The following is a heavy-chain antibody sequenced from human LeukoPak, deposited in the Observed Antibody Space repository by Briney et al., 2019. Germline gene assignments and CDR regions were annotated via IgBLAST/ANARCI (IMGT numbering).Heavy chain of an antibody. D-gene: IGHD2-21*02. CDR2: MYYTGST. CDR3: ASSHPLGSNNDYYTPFDY. CDR1: GGSLSNYY. J-gene: IGHJ4*02. Sequence: SETLSLTCTVSGGSLSNYYWSWIRQPPGEGLEWIGYMYYTGSTYYNPSLKSRVTISVDTSKNQFSLKLRSVTAADTAVYYCASSHPLGSNNDYYTPFDYWGQGTLVTVSA. V-gene: IGHV4-59*01.